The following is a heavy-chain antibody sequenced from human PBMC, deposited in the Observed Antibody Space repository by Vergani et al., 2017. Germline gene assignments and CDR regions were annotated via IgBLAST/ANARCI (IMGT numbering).Heavy chain of an antibody. V-gene: IGHV4-39*01. D-gene: IGHD7-27*01. CDR1: GGSISSNNYY. CDR3: ARLAWGXFDY. CDR2: IYYSGST. Sequence: QLQLQESGPGLVQPSETLSLTCTVSGGSISSNNYYWGWIRQPPGKGLEWIGNIYYSGSTYYNPSLKSRVTISVDTSKNQFSLKLSAVTAADTAVYYCARLAWGXFDYWGQGTLVTVSS. J-gene: IGHJ4*03.